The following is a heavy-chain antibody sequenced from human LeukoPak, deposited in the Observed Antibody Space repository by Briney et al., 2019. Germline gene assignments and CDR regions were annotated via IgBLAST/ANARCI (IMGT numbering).Heavy chain of an antibody. CDR1: GGSVSSSYY. Sequence: PSETLSLTCTVSGGSVSSSYYWGWIRQPPGKGLEWIGSICSGGNTCYNPSLQSRVTISADSSKNHFFLQLTSATAADTAVYYCARGNGYYPHFDYWGQGTLVTVSS. CDR2: ICSGGNT. CDR3: ARGNGYYPHFDY. V-gene: IGHV4-39*02. J-gene: IGHJ4*02. D-gene: IGHD3-22*01.